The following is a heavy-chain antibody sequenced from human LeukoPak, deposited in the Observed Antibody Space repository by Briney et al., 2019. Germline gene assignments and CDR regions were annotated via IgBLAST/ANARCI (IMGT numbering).Heavy chain of an antibody. D-gene: IGHD1-26*01. CDR2: ISGSGGSP. Sequence: PGESLRLSCAASGFTFSSYAMSWVRQAPGKGLEWVSTISGSGGSPYYADSVKGRFTISRDNAKNSLYLQMNSLRAEDTALYYCARDYFGSPSALDYWGQGTLVTVSS. V-gene: IGHV3-23*01. CDR1: GFTFSSYA. J-gene: IGHJ4*02. CDR3: ARDYFGSPSALDY.